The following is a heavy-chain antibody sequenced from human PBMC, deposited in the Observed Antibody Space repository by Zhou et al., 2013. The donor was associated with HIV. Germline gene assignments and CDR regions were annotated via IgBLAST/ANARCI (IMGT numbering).Heavy chain of an antibody. CDR2: IIPIFGTA. Sequence: QVQLVQSGAEVKKPGSSVKVSCKASGGTFSSYAISWVRQAPGQGLEWMGGIIPIFGTANYAQKFQGRVTITTDESTSTAYMELSSLRSEDTAVYYCARGKRYSSGWGPHYYYYYMERLGQRDHGHRLL. CDR3: ARGKRYSSGWGPHYYYYYMER. V-gene: IGHV1-69*05. D-gene: IGHD6-19*01. CDR1: GGTFSSYA. J-gene: IGHJ6*03.